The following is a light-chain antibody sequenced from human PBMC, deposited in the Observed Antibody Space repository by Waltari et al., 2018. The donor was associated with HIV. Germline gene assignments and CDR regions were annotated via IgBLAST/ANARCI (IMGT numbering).Light chain of an antibody. CDR3: TSYAGSNNLV. J-gene: IGLJ2*01. CDR2: EVS. CDR1: SSDVGDNNY. V-gene: IGLV2-8*01. Sequence: QSALTQPPSASGSPGQSVTISCTGTSSDVGDNNYVSWYQQHPGKAPKVMFYEVSKRPSGVPGRFSGSKSGNTASLTVSGLQAEDEADYFCTSYAGSNNLVFGGGTKLTVL.